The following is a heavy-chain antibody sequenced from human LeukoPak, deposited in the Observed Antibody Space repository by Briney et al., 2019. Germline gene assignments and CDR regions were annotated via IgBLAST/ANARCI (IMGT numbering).Heavy chain of an antibody. CDR2: ICTSGST. J-gene: IGHJ5*02. CDR3: ARDKDCSSTSCYAGWFDP. D-gene: IGHD2-2*01. Sequence: SETLSLTCTVSGGSISSYYWSWIRQPAGKGLEWIGRICTSGSTNYNPSLKSRVTMSVDTSKNQFSLKLSSVTAADTAVYYCARDKDCSSTSCYAGWFDPWGQGTLVTVSS. V-gene: IGHV4-4*07. CDR1: GGSISSYY.